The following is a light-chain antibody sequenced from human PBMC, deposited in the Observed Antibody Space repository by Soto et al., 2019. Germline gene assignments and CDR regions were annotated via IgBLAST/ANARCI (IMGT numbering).Light chain of an antibody. CDR1: QSISRH. Sequence: DIQMTQSPFSLSASVGDGVTITCRASQSISRHLNWYQQKPGKAPKVLIYAVSSLQSGVPSRFSGSGSGTDFSLTITNLQPEDFATYYCQQSYSTPLTFGGGTKVDIK. CDR2: AVS. V-gene: IGKV1-39*01. J-gene: IGKJ4*01. CDR3: QQSYSTPLT.